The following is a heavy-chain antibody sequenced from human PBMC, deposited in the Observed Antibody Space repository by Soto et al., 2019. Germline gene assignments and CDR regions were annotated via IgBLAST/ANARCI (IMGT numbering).Heavy chain of an antibody. V-gene: IGHV3-33*01. D-gene: IGHD4-17*01. J-gene: IGHJ4*02. CDR2: IWYDGSNK. CDR3: ARENLDYGDDLGANDY. CDR1: GFTFSSYG. Sequence: GESLKISCAASGFTFSSYGMHWVRQAPGKGLEWVAVIWYDGSNKYYADSVKGRFTISRDNSKNTLYLQMNSLRAEDTAVYYCARENLDYGDDLGANDYWGQGTLVTVSS.